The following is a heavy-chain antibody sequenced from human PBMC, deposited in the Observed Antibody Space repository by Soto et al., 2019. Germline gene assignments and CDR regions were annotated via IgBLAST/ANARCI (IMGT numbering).Heavy chain of an antibody. CDR3: ARLGSDPLVGATSYFDY. CDR2: ISAYNGNT. J-gene: IGHJ4*02. V-gene: IGHV1-18*01. Sequence: GASVKVSCKASGYTFTSYGISWVRQAPGQGLEWMGWISAYNGNTNYAQKLQGRVTMTTDTSTSTAYMELRSLRSGDTAVYYCARLGSDPLVGATSYFDYWRQGTLVTVSS. CDR1: GYTFTSYG. D-gene: IGHD1-26*01.